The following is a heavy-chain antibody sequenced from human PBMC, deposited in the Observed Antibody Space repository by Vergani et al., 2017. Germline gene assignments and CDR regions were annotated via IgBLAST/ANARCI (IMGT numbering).Heavy chain of an antibody. CDR1: GFTFSSYA. CDR3: AKDRDSLLWFGEFAY. D-gene: IGHD3-10*01. J-gene: IGHJ4*02. CDR2: ISGSGVST. V-gene: IGHV3-23*01. Sequence: EVQLLESGGGLVQPGGSLRLSCAASGFTFSSYAMSWVRQAPGKGLEWVSAISGSGVSTYYADSVKGRFTISRDNSKNTLYLQMNSLRAEDTAVYYCAKDRDSLLWFGEFAYWGQGTLVTVSS.